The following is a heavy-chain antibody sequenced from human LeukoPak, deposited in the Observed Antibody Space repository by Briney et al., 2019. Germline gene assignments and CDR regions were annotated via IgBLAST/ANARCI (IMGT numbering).Heavy chain of an antibody. V-gene: IGHV3-21*01. CDR3: ARNNWFGEFENWFDP. Sequence: GGSLRLSCAASGSTFSSYSMNWVRQAPGKGPEWVSSISSSSSYIYYADSMKGRFTISRDNAKNSLYLQMNSLRAEDTAVYYCARNNWFGEFENWFDPWGQGTLVTVSS. J-gene: IGHJ5*02. CDR2: ISSSSSYI. D-gene: IGHD3-10*01. CDR1: GSTFSSYS.